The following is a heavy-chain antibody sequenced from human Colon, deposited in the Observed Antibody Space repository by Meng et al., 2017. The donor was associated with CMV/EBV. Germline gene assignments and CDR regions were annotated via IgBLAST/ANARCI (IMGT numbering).Heavy chain of an antibody. CDR1: GFTFSTHA. V-gene: IGHV3-30*02. Sequence: GGSLRLSCAASGFTFSTHAMSWVRRRPGKGLEWVAFIRYDGGKTYYAESLQGRFTISRDNSKSNLYLEMNLLRPEDTAFYFCARAGVGAKDYWGQGTLVTVSS. D-gene: IGHD1-26*01. J-gene: IGHJ4*02. CDR3: ARAGVGAKDY. CDR2: IRYDGGKT.